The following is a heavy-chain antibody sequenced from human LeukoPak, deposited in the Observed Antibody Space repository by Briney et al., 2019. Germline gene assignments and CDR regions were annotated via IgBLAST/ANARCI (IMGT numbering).Heavy chain of an antibody. Sequence: PSETLSLTCTVSGDSISSGGYYWSWVRQHPGKGLEWIGYISYSGNTYYNPSLKSRAAISADTPKNQFSLKLSSTTAADTAVYYCARAPVATPSEFDYWGQGTLVTVSS. D-gene: IGHD5-12*01. V-gene: IGHV4-31*03. J-gene: IGHJ4*02. CDR3: ARAPVATPSEFDY. CDR1: GDSISSGGYY. CDR2: ISYSGNT.